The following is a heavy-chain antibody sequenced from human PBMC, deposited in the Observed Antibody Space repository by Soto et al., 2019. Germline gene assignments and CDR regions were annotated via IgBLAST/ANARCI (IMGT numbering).Heavy chain of an antibody. Sequence: SETLSLTCAVSEGSFSTGDYSWNWIRQPPGKGLEWIGYIYTSGSTYYSSSLKSRVTISVDRSKNQFSLQLTSVTAADTAVYYCARGNDYGGVLFDYWGQGLLVTVSS. J-gene: IGHJ4*02. CDR3: ARGNDYGGVLFDY. V-gene: IGHV4-30-2*01. D-gene: IGHD4-17*01. CDR2: IYTSGST. CDR1: EGSFSTGDYS.